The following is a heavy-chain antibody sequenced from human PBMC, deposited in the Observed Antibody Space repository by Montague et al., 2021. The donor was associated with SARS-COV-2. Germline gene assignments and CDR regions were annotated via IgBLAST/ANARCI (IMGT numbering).Heavy chain of an antibody. Sequence: SLRLSFAASGFTFSNAWMIWVRQAPGKGLEWVGRIKTKTDGGTTDYAAPVKGRFTISRDDSKTTLYLQMNSLKTEDTAVYYCTTGRYCRGGSCYLFNCWGQGTLVTVSS. CDR2: IKTKTDGGTT. CDR3: TTGRYCRGGSCYLFNC. V-gene: IGHV3-15*01. D-gene: IGHD2-15*01. CDR1: GFTFSNAW. J-gene: IGHJ4*02.